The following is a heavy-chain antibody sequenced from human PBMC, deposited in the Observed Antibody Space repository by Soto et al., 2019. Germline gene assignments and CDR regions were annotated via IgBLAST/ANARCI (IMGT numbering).Heavy chain of an antibody. D-gene: IGHD3-10*01. CDR3: AIDNYGPLDY. CDR1: ADPFTDLN. J-gene: IGHJ4*02. V-gene: IGHV1-2*02. CDR2: IDPRSGAS. Sequence: ASVKVSCKPSADPFTDLNIHWVRQAPILGLEWMRWIDPRSGASSKTQRFQGRFTMTRDTSTNTVYMELSSLRSDDTAVYFCAIDNYGPLDYCGQGALVTVSS.